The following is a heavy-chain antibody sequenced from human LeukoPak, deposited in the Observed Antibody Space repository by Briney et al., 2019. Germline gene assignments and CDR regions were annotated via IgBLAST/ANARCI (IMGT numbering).Heavy chain of an antibody. V-gene: IGHV3-48*01. CDR1: GFTFSSYS. D-gene: IGHD3-22*01. Sequence: GGSLRLSCAASGFTFSSYSMNWVRQAPGKGLEWVSYISSSSSTIYYADSVKGRFTISRDNAKNSLYLQMNSLRAEDTAVYYCARGGLTLNPYYYETPGKDAFDIWGQGTMVTVSS. CDR2: ISSSSSTI. CDR3: ARGGLTLNPYYYETPGKDAFDI. J-gene: IGHJ3*02.